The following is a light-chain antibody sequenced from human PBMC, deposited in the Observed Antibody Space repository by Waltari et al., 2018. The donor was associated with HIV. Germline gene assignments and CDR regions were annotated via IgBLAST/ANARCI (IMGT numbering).Light chain of an antibody. V-gene: IGLV3-21*04. CDR2: DAS. CDR3: QVWDSSSDPVV. J-gene: IGLJ2*01. CDR1: NIGSKS. Sequence: SYVLTQPPSVSVAPGKTARITCGGNNIGSKSVHWYQQKPGQAPVLVIYDASDRPSGIPERFSGSNAGNTATLTISRVEAGDEADYYCQVWDSSSDPVVFGGGTKLTVL.